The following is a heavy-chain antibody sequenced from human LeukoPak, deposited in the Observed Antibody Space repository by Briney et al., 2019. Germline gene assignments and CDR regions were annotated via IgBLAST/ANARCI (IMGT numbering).Heavy chain of an antibody. V-gene: IGHV1-18*01. CDR3: ARAPFCSSVSCYRTNNWLDP. CDR1: GYTFTRYG. J-gene: IGHJ5*02. CDR2: ISGNNDNT. Sequence: ASVKVSYKTSGYTFTRYGVSWVRQAPGQGLEWMGWISGNNDNTNYAQRVQDRITMTTDTSTSTAYKELRSLRSDDTAVYYCARAPFCSSVSCYRTNNWLDPWGQRTLVTVSS. D-gene: IGHD2-2*01.